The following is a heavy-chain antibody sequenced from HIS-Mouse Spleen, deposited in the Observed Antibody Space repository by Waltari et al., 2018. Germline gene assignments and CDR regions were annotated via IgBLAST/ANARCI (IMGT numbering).Heavy chain of an antibody. J-gene: IGHJ3*02. Sequence: QVQLVQSGAEVKKPGASVKVSCKASGYTFTGYYMHWVRQAPGQGLEWRGWINPNRVGTSYGPKFQGRVTRTRDTSISTAYMELGRLRSDDTAVYYCARGYSSSSDAFDIWGQGTMVTVSS. V-gene: IGHV1-2*02. CDR2: INPNRVGT. D-gene: IGHD6-6*01. CDR1: GYTFTGYY. CDR3: ARGYSSSSDAFDI.